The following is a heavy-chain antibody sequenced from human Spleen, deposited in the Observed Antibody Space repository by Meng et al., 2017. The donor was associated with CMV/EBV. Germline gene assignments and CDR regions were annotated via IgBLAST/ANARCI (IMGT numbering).Heavy chain of an antibody. J-gene: IGHJ4*02. V-gene: IGHV4-61*01. Sequence: GSSYWVWIRQPPGKGLEWIGYIYYSGSTNYNPSLKSRVTISVDTSKNQFSLKLSSVTAADTAVYYCARGIPYYDYVWGSYRRGSFDYWGQGTLVTVSS. CDR3: ARGIPYYDYVWGSYRRGSFDY. CDR1: GSSY. D-gene: IGHD3-16*02. CDR2: IYYSGST.